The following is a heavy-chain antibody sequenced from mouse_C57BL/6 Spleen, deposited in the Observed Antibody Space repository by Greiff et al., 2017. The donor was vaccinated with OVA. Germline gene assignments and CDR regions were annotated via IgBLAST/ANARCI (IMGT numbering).Heavy chain of an antibody. D-gene: IGHD1-1*01. J-gene: IGHJ4*01. V-gene: IGHV1-18*01. CDR3: ARWITTVVATGDGYAMDY. Sequence: EVQLQQSGPELVKPGASVKIPCKASGYTFTDYNMDWVKQSHGKSLEWIGDINPNNGGTIYNQKFTGKATLTVDKSSSTAYMELRSLTSEDTAVYYCARWITTVVATGDGYAMDYWGQGTSVTVSS. CDR1: GYTFTDYN. CDR2: INPNNGGT.